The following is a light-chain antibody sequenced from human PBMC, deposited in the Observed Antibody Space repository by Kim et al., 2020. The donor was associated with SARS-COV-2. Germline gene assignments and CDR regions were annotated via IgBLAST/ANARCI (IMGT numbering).Light chain of an antibody. Sequence: SVSSGERAPLPCRARQSVSRNLAWYQQKPGQAPRLLIHGASTRATGIPGRFSGSGAGTEFTLTISSLQSEDFAVYYCQQYNNWSYTFGQGTKLEI. CDR1: QSVSRN. J-gene: IGKJ2*01. CDR2: GAS. V-gene: IGKV3-15*01. CDR3: QQYNNWSYT.